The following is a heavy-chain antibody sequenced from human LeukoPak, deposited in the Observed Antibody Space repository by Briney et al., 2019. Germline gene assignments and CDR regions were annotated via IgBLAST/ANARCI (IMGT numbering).Heavy chain of an antibody. CDR3: ARFRGATVTLFDY. Sequence: SETLSLTCTVSGGSISSSSYYWGWIRQPPGKGLEWIGSIYYSGSTYYNPSLKSRVTISVDTSKNQFSLKLSSVTAADTAVYYCARFRGATVTLFDYWGQGTLVTVSS. CDR1: GGSISSSSYY. CDR2: IYYSGST. V-gene: IGHV4-39*07. D-gene: IGHD4-17*01. J-gene: IGHJ4*02.